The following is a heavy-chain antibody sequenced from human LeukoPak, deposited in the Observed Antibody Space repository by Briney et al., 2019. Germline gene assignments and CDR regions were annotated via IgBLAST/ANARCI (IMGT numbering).Heavy chain of an antibody. CDR2: INPDGGNT. V-gene: IGHV1-46*01. D-gene: IGHD5-24*01. Sequence: ASVKVSCKASGYTFTSYYMHWVRQAPGQVPEWMGLINPDGGNTNYAQNFQGRVTLTRDTSTSTVYMELSSLRSEDTAIYYCARIRDGYNDAYDLWGQGTVVTVPS. CDR3: ARIRDGYNDAYDL. J-gene: IGHJ3*01. CDR1: GYTFTSYY.